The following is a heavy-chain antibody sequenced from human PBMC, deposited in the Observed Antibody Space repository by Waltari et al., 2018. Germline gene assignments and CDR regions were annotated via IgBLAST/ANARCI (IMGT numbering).Heavy chain of an antibody. CDR2: FSRSGDST. D-gene: IGHD6-13*01. J-gene: IGHJ4*02. CDR3: ARDSSYRYSSNSLYFDY. Sequence: EVQLLESGGGLVQPGGSLRLSCAASRFTFSTYAMSWVRQAPGKGLEWVSSFSRSGDSTYYPDSVKGRFTISRDNSKNTLYLQVNSLRAEDTAIYYCARDSSYRYSSNSLYFDYWGQGTLVTVSS. CDR1: RFTFSTYA. V-gene: IGHV3-23*01.